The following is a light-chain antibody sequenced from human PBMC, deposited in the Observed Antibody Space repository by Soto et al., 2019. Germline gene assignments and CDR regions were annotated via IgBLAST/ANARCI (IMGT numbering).Light chain of an antibody. V-gene: IGLV2-11*01. Sequence: QSALTQPRSVSGSPGQSVTISCTGTSSDVGRYNYVSWYQQLPGKDPKLIIYDVTKRPSGVPDRFSGSQSGNTASLTISGLQADDEADYYCCSYAGRSTPYVFGTGTKLTVL. J-gene: IGLJ1*01. CDR2: DVT. CDR1: SSDVGRYNY. CDR3: CSYAGRSTPYV.